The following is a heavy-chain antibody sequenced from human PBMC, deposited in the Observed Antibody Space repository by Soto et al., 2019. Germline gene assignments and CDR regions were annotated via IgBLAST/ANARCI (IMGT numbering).Heavy chain of an antibody. Sequence: PGGSLRLSCAASGFTFSSYSMNWVRQAPGKGLEWVSYISSSSSTIYYADSVKGRFTISRDNAKNSLYLQMNSLRAEDTAVYYCARDLGDGYNSFDYWGQGTLVTVSS. J-gene: IGHJ4*02. CDR2: ISSSSSTI. D-gene: IGHD5-12*01. CDR3: ARDLGDGYNSFDY. CDR1: GFTFSSYS. V-gene: IGHV3-48*01.